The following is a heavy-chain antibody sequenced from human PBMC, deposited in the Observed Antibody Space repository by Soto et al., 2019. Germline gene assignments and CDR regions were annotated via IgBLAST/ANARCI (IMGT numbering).Heavy chain of an antibody. Sequence: EVQLVESGGGLVQPGGSLRLSCAASGLTFRSYWMSWVRQAPGKGLEWVANIKQDGSERYYVDSVKGRFTISRDNAKNSLYLQMNSLRVEDTAVYYCAADSRPQLCPIDYWGQGTLVTVSS. J-gene: IGHJ4*02. CDR1: GLTFRSYW. V-gene: IGHV3-7*01. D-gene: IGHD6-6*01. CDR3: AADSRPQLCPIDY. CDR2: IKQDGSER.